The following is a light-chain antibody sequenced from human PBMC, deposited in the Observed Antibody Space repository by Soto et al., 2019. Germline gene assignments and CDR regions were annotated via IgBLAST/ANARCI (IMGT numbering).Light chain of an antibody. J-gene: IGLJ3*02. CDR3: SSYTSSSQVV. CDR2: DVS. CDR1: RSDVGGQKY. Sequence: QSVLTQPASVSGSPGQSITISCTGARSDVGGQKYVSWYQHHPGKAPKLMIHDVSHRPSGVSNRFSGSTSGNTASLTISGLQAEDEADYYCSSYTSSSQVVFGGGTKLTVL. V-gene: IGLV2-14*03.